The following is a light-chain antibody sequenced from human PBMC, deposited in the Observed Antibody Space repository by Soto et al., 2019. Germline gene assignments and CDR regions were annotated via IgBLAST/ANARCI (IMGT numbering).Light chain of an antibody. V-gene: IGLV2-8*01. CDR1: SSDVGANNDY. CDR2: EVS. J-gene: IGLJ1*01. CDR3: QSYDSSLSEV. Sequence: QSVLTQPPSASGSPGQSVTISCTGTSSDVGANNDYVSWYQQHPGKVPKLMIYEVSKRPPGVPDRFSGSKSGNTASLTVSGLQADDEADYYCQSYDSSLSEVFGTGTKVTVL.